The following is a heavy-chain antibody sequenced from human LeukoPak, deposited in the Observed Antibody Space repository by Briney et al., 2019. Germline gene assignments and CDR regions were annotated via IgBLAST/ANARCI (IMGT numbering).Heavy chain of an antibody. J-gene: IGHJ5*02. D-gene: IGHD6-19*01. Sequence: SETLSLTCTVSGGTISSYYWSWIRQPPGKGLEWIGYIYYSGSTNYNPSLKSRVTISVDTSKNQFSLKLSSVTAADTAVYYCAREQYSSGWYGGHNWFDPWGQGTLVTVSS. CDR1: GGTISSYY. V-gene: IGHV4-59*01. CDR2: IYYSGST. CDR3: AREQYSSGWYGGHNWFDP.